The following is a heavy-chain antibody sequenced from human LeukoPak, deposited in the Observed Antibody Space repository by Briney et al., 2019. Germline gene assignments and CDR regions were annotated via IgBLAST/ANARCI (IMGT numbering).Heavy chain of an antibody. CDR2: ISYDGSNE. J-gene: IGHJ4*02. V-gene: IGHV3-30*04. CDR3: ARDKDTSYLSSFDY. CDR1: GFTFSSYV. D-gene: IGHD2-2*01. Sequence: GGSLRLSCAASGFTFSSYVMHWVRQAPGKGLEWVAIISYDGSNEYYADSVKGRFTISRDNSKNTLYLQMNSLRAADTAVYYCARDKDTSYLSSFDYWGQGTLVTVSS.